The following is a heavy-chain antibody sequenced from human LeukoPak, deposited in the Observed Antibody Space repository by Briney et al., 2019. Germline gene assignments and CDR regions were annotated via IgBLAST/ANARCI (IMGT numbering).Heavy chain of an antibody. J-gene: IGHJ5*02. Sequence: ASVTVSCTASGYTFTSYYMHWVRQAPGQGLEWMGIINPSGGSTIYAQKFQGRVTMTRDMSTSTVYMELSSLRSEDTAVYYCARGSGFGESQYNWFEPWGQGTLVTVSS. V-gene: IGHV1-46*01. CDR2: INPSGGST. D-gene: IGHD3-10*01. CDR1: GYTFTSYY. CDR3: ARGSGFGESQYNWFEP.